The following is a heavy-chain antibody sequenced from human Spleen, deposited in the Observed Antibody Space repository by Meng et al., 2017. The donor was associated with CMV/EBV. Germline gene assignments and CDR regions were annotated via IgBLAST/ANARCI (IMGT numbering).Heavy chain of an antibody. CDR3: ARDNNWGPDY. CDR2: IHPHRGDT. V-gene: IGHV1-2*02. CDR1: GYSFPSHY. Sequence: ASVKVSCKASGYSFPSHYIHWVRQAPGQGLEWMGWIHPHRGDTNYAQQFQGRVTLTRDTSINTGYMELTRLTSDDTAVYYCARDNNWGPDYWGQGTLVTVSS. J-gene: IGHJ4*02. D-gene: IGHD7-27*01.